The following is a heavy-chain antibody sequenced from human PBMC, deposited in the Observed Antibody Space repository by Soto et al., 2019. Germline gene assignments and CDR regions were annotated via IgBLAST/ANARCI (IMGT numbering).Heavy chain of an antibody. D-gene: IGHD3-3*01. CDR1: GGSISSYY. Sequence: ETLSLTCTVSGGSISSYYWSWIRQPPGKGLEWIGYIYYSGSTNYNPSLKSRVTISVDTSKNQFSLKLSSVTAADTAVYYCARGSKSYDFWSGYPYYYYYGMDVWGQGTTVTVSS. CDR3: ARGSKSYDFWSGYPYYYYYGMDV. V-gene: IGHV4-59*01. CDR2: IYYSGST. J-gene: IGHJ6*02.